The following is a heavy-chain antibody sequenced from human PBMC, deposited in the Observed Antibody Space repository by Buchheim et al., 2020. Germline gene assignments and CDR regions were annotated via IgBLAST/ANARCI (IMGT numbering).Heavy chain of an antibody. CDR1: GFTFSSYG. V-gene: IGHV3-33*01. CDR2: IWYDGSNK. Sequence: QVQLVESGGGVVQPGRSLRLSCAASGFTFSSYGMHWVRQAPGKGLEWVAVIWYDGSNKYYADSVKGRFTISRDNSKNTLYLQMNSLRAEDTAVYYCARGTRLQYRPNWFDPWGQGTL. CDR3: ARGTRLQYRPNWFDP. D-gene: IGHD4-11*01. J-gene: IGHJ5*02.